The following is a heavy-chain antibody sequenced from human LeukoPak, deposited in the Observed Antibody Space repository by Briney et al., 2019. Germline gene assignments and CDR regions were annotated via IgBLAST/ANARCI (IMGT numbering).Heavy chain of an antibody. Sequence: TGGSLRLSCAASGFTFSSYEMNWVRQAPGKGLEWVSYIRGSGSTIYYADSVKGRFTISRDDAKNSLYLQMNSLRAEDTAVYYCARDLERRGSTTVDYWGQGTLVTVSS. CDR1: GFTFSSYE. CDR2: IRGSGSTI. J-gene: IGHJ4*02. D-gene: IGHD2-2*01. V-gene: IGHV3-48*03. CDR3: ARDLERRGSTTVDY.